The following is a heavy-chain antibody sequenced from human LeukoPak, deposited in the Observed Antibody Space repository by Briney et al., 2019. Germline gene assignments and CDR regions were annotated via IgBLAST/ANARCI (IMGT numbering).Heavy chain of an antibody. CDR1: GGSISSSSYY. CDR2: IYTSGST. J-gene: IGHJ4*02. V-gene: IGHV4-61*02. Sequence: KPSETLSLTCTVSGGSISSSSYYWSWVRQPAGKGLEWIGRIYTSGSTNYNPSLKGRVTISVDTSKNQFSLKLSSVTAADTAVYYCARDPSIKDDFWSGFDYWGQGTLVTVSS. CDR3: ARDPSIKDDFWSGFDY. D-gene: IGHD3-3*01.